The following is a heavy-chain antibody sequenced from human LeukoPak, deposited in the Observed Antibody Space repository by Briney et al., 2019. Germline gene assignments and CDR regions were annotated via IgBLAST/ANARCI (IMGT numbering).Heavy chain of an antibody. J-gene: IGHJ6*02. CDR3: ARGYCSSTSCFYYYYYYGMDV. CDR2: IYYSGST. D-gene: IGHD2-2*01. CDR1: GGSISSGDYY. Sequence: SQTLFLTCTVSGGSISSGDYYWSWIRQPPGKGLEWIGYIYYSGSTYYNPSLKSRITISVDTSKNQFSLELSSVTAADTAVYYCARGYCSSTSCFYYYYYYGMDVWGQGTTVTVSS. V-gene: IGHV4-30-4*01.